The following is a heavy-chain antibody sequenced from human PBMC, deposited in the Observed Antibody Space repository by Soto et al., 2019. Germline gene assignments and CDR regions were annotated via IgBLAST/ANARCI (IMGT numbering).Heavy chain of an antibody. CDR3: AKEGSSGWYFFSF. CDR1: GFTFSSYA. J-gene: IGHJ4*02. CDR2: ISNIVGST. Sequence: EVQLLESGGGLVQPGGSLRLSCAASGFTFSSYAMSWVRQAPGKGLEWVSTISNIVGSTYYADSVRGRFTLSRDNSENTLYLQMNSLRAEDTAVYYCAKEGSSGWYFFSFWGQGTLVTVSS. D-gene: IGHD6-19*01. V-gene: IGHV3-23*01.